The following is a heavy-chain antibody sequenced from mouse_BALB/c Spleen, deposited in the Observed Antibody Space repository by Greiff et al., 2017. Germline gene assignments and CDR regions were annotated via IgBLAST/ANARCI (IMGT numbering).Heavy chain of an antibody. D-gene: IGHD2-4*01. Sequence: VQLKESGAELVKPGASVKLSCTASGFNIKDTYMHWVKQRPEQGLEWIGRIDPANGNTKYDPKFQGKATITADTSSNTAYLQLSSLTSEDTAVYYCARDDYDAWFAHWGQGTLVTVSA. J-gene: IGHJ3*01. CDR3: ARDDYDAWFAH. V-gene: IGHV14-3*02. CDR2: IDPANGNT. CDR1: GFNIKDTY.